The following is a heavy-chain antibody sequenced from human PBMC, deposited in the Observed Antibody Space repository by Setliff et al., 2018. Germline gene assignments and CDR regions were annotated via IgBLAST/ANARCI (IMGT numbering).Heavy chain of an antibody. CDR2: INPSGGST. CDR3: ARSDGGSSGLDY. D-gene: IGHD2-15*01. CDR1: GYTFTSYY. V-gene: IGHV1-46*04. Sequence: ASVKVSCKASGYTFTSYYMHWVRQAPGQGLEWMGIINPSGGSTSYADSRTGRFTISRDNSKNTLYLQMNSLRPDDTAVYHCARSDGGSSGLDYWGQGTLVTVSS. J-gene: IGHJ4*02.